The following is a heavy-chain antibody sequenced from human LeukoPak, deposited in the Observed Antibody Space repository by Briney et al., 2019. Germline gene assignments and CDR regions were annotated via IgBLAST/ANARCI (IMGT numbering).Heavy chain of an antibody. V-gene: IGHV1-69*06. CDR3: ARERLARFPYFDH. J-gene: IGHJ4*02. D-gene: IGHD3-3*01. CDR2: IIPVFGTP. CDR1: GGTFSNSG. Sequence: VASVKVSCTTSGGTFSNSGISWVRQAPGQGPEWMGGIIPVFGTPNYAQKFQGRLTITADRSTTTAYIELSSLTSDDTAVYYCARERLARFPYFDHWGQRTLVAVSS.